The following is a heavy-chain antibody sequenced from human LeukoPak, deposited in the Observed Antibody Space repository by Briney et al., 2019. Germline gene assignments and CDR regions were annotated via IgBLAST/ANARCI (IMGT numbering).Heavy chain of an antibody. CDR2: IYHSGST. V-gene: IGHV4-38-2*02. CDR3: ARRPSDWYSPIDY. D-gene: IGHD6-19*01. CDR1: GYSISSGYY. Sequence: SETLSLTCTVSGYSISSGYYWGWIRQPPGKGLEWIGSIYHSGSTYYSPSLKSRVTISVDTSKNQFSLKLSSVTAADTAVYYCARRPSDWYSPIDYWGPGTLVTVS. J-gene: IGHJ4*02.